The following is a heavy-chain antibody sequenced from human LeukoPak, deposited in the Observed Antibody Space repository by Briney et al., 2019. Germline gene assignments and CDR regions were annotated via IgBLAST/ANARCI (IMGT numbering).Heavy chain of an antibody. V-gene: IGHV4-59*01. D-gene: IGHD1-26*01. J-gene: IGHJ4*02. Sequence: PSQTQSLTRTLTGRSISSYCWSWIRPPPRKGLEWIGYIYYSGSTNYNPSLKSRVTISVDTSKNQFSLKLSSVTAADTAVYYCAGVVEWELAYFDYWGQGTLVTVSS. CDR1: GRSISSYC. CDR2: IYYSGST. CDR3: AGVVEWELAYFDY.